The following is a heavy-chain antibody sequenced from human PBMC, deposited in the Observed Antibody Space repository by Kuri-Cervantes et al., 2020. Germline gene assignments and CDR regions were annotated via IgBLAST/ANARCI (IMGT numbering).Heavy chain of an antibody. Sequence: ASVKVSCKASGYTFTGYYMHWVRQAPGQGLEWMGWINPNSGGTNYAQKFQGRVTMPRDTSISTAYMELSRLRSDDTAVYYCARRMGYSGYLGPWGQGTLVTVSS. J-gene: IGHJ5*02. V-gene: IGHV1-2*02. D-gene: IGHD5-12*01. CDR1: GYTFTGYY. CDR3: ARRMGYSGYLGP. CDR2: INPNSGGT.